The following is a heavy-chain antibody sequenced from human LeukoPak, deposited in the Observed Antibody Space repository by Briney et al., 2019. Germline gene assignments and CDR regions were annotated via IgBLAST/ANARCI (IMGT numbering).Heavy chain of an antibody. V-gene: IGHV4-59*01. D-gene: IGHD6-19*01. J-gene: IGHJ4*02. CDR1: GGSISSYY. Sequence: PSETLSLTCTVSGGSISSYYWSWIRQPPGKGPEWIGYIYYSGSTNYNPSLKSRVTISVDTSKNQFSLKLSSVTAADTAVYYCARDPGYSSGWYSIGDWGQGTLVTVSS. CDR2: IYYSGST. CDR3: ARDPGYSSGWYSIGD.